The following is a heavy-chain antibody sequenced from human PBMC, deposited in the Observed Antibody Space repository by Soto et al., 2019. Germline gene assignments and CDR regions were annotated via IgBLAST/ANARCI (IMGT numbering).Heavy chain of an antibody. J-gene: IGHJ4*02. D-gene: IGHD3-9*01. Sequence: GGSLRLSCAASGFTFSSYAMSWVRQAPGKGLEWVSAISGSGGSTYYADSVKGRFTISRDNSKNTLYLQMNSLRAEDTAVYYCAKGSRGPRRLLRYFDWLRPDFGYWGQGTLVTVS. V-gene: IGHV3-23*01. CDR3: AKGSRGPRRLLRYFDWLRPDFGY. CDR1: GFTFSSYA. CDR2: ISGSGGST.